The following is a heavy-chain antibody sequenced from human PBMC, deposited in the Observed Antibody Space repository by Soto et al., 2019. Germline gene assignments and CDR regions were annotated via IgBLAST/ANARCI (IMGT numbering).Heavy chain of an antibody. CDR3: ARGGAAAGTVVSWFDP. Sequence: PSETLSLTCTVSGGSISSGGYYWSWIRQHPGKGLEWIGYIYYSGSTYYNPSLKSRVTISVDTSKNQFSLKLSSVTAADTAVYYCARGGAAAGTVVSWFDPWGQGTLVTVSS. CDR1: GGSISSGGYY. J-gene: IGHJ5*02. CDR2: IYYSGST. D-gene: IGHD6-13*01. V-gene: IGHV4-31*03.